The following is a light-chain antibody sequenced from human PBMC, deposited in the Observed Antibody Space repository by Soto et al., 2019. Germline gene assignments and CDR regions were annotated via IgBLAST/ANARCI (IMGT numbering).Light chain of an antibody. CDR3: QQYGSTPLFT. CDR2: GAS. CDR1: QSVSSSY. V-gene: IGKV3-20*01. J-gene: IGKJ3*01. Sequence: EIVLTQSPGTLSLSPGERATLSCRASQSVSSSYLAWYQQKPGQAPRLLIYGASGRATGIPDRFSGSGSGTAFILTISRLEPEEFAVYYCQQYGSTPLFTFGPGTKVDIK.